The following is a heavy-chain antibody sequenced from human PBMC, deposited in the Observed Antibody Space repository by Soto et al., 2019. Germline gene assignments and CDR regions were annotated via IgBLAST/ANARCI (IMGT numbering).Heavy chain of an antibody. CDR3: GRSPDGCYYSGMDV. Sequence: QVQLVQSGAEVKKPGASVKVSCKASGYTFTSYDITCARQATGQGLEWMGWMNPNSGTTGYAQKFQGRVTMTRHTAISTAYLELSSLRSEDTSVSYRGRSPDGCYYSGMDVWCQGTTVSVSS. CDR1: GYTFTSYD. D-gene: IGHD2-2*03. CDR2: MNPNSGTT. V-gene: IGHV1-8*01. J-gene: IGHJ6*02.